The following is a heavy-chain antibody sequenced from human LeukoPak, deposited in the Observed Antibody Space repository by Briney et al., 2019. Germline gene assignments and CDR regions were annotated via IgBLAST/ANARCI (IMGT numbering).Heavy chain of an antibody. CDR2: ISGSGGST. D-gene: IGHD4-17*01. Sequence: PGGSLRLSCAVSGFTFVSYAMSWVRQAPGKGLEWVSGISGSGGSTYYADSVKGRFTISRDNTKNTLYLQMNSLKTEDTAVYYCTRYDYGDILGTSYWGQGTLVTVSS. CDR1: GFTFVSYA. V-gene: IGHV3-23*01. CDR3: TRYDYGDILGTSY. J-gene: IGHJ4*02.